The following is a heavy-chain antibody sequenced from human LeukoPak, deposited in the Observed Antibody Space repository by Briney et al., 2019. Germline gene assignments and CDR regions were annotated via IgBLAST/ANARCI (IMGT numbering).Heavy chain of an antibody. V-gene: IGHV3-7*01. D-gene: IGHD6-13*01. Sequence: GGSLRLSCAASGFTFSDYAMSWVRQAPGKGLEWVANIKQDGSEKYYVDSVKGRFTISRDNAKNSLYLQMNSLRAEDTAVYYCARAKAAADAFDIWGQGTMVTVSS. J-gene: IGHJ3*02. CDR1: GFTFSDYA. CDR2: IKQDGSEK. CDR3: ARAKAAADAFDI.